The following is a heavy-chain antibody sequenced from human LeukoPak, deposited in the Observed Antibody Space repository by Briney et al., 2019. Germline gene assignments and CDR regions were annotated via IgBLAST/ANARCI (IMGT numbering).Heavy chain of an antibody. Sequence: PGGSLRLSCAASGFTFDDYCMSWVRQAPGKGLEWVSGINWNGGSTGYADSVKGRFTISRDNAKNSLYLQMNSLRAEDTAVYYCARPQTYYYDSSGLLGYWGQGTLVTVSS. J-gene: IGHJ4*02. D-gene: IGHD3-22*01. CDR1: GFTFDDYC. V-gene: IGHV3-20*04. CDR3: ARPQTYYYDSSGLLGY. CDR2: INWNGGST.